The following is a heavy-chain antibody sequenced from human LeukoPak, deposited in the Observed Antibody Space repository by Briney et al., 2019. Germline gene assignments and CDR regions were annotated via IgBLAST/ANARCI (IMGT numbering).Heavy chain of an antibody. Sequence: TSETLSLTCAVYGGSFSGYYWSWIRQPPGKGLEWIGEINHSGSTNYNPSLKSRVTISVDTSKNQFSLKLSSVTAADTAVYYCASQGDTAMVIGYWGQGTLVTVSS. CDR3: ASQGDTAMVIGY. J-gene: IGHJ4*02. CDR1: GGSFSGYY. D-gene: IGHD5-18*01. CDR2: INHSGST. V-gene: IGHV4-34*01.